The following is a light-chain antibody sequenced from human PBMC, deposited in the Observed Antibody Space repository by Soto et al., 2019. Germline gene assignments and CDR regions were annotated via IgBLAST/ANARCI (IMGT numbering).Light chain of an antibody. CDR1: SSDVGAYNY. Sequence: QSALTQPASVSGSPGQSITISCTGASSDVGAYNYVCWYQQYPGKAPKLIIYAVTHRPSGVSNRFSGSKSGNTASLIISGLPLVDEADYHCCSYTSSSTVLFGGGTKLTVL. CDR3: CSYTSSSTVL. V-gene: IGLV2-14*01. CDR2: AVT. J-gene: IGLJ2*01.